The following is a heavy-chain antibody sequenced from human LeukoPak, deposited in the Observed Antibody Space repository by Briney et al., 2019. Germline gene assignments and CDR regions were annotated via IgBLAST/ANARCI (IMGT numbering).Heavy chain of an antibody. CDR3: ARDPYYDFWSGYFYRLNWFDP. V-gene: IGHV4-34*01. J-gene: IGHJ5*02. CDR2: INHSGST. Sequence: SETLSLTCAVYGGSFSGYYWSWIRQPPGKGLEWIGEINHSGSTNYNPSLKSRVTISVDTSKNQFSLKLSSVTAADTAVYYCARDPYYDFWSGYFYRLNWFDPWGQGTLVTVSS. CDR1: GGSFSGYY. D-gene: IGHD3-3*01.